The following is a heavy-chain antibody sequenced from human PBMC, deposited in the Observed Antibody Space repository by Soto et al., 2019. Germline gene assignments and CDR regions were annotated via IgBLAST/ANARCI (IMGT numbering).Heavy chain of an antibody. D-gene: IGHD1-26*01. CDR2: ISWNSDST. CDR3: AKDTYIIVAGTHIDF. V-gene: IGHV3-9*01. CDR1: GFTFDDDA. J-gene: IGHJ4*02. Sequence: EVHLVESGGGLVQPGRSLRLSCAASGFTFDDDAMHWVRQAPGKGLEWVSGISWNSDSTGYADSVKGRFTISRDNAKNSLFLQLNSLRAADTALYFCAKDTYIIVAGTHIDFWGRGTLVSVSS.